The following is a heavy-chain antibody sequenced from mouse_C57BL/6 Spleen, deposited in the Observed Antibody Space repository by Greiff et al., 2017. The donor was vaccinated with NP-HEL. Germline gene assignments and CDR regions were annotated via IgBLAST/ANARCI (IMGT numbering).Heavy chain of an antibody. Sequence: EVQLVESGGGLVKPGGSLKLSCAASGFTFSSYAMSWVRQTPEKRLEWVATISDGGSYTYYPDNVKGRFTISRDNAKNNLYLQMSHLKSEDTAMYYCAREGVKAWFAYWGQGTLVTVSA. CDR1: GFTFSSYA. D-gene: IGHD2-2*01. CDR3: AREGVKAWFAY. V-gene: IGHV5-4*01. CDR2: ISDGGSYT. J-gene: IGHJ3*01.